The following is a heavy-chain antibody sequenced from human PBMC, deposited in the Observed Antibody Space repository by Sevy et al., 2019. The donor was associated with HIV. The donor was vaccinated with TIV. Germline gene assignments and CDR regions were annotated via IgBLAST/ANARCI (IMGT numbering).Heavy chain of an antibody. V-gene: IGHV4-61*01. CDR2: NFYSGST. Sequence: SETLALTCTVSGDSVSSGNYYWSWIRQPPGKGLEWIGYNFYSGSTTYNPSLKSPVTISVDTSKNQFSLKLSSVTAADTAVYYCAGATPGYYYAMDVWGQGTTVIVSS. CDR1: GDSVSSGNYY. D-gene: IGHD5-12*01. J-gene: IGHJ6*02. CDR3: AGATPGYYYAMDV.